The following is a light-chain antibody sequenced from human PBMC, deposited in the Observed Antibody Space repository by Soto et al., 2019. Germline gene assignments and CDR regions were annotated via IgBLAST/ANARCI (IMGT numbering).Light chain of an antibody. CDR3: QQYNNWPPYT. CDR2: GAS. Sequence: EIVMTQSPATLSVSPGERATLSCRASQSVSSNLAWYQQKPGQAPRRLIYGASARATGIPASFSGSGSGTEFTLTISSLQSEDFAVYDCQQYNNWPPYTFGQGTKLEIK. J-gene: IGKJ2*01. CDR1: QSVSSN. V-gene: IGKV3-15*01.